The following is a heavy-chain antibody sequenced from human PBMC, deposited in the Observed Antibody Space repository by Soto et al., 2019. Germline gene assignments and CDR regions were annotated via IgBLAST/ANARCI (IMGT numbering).Heavy chain of an antibody. Sequence: QVQLVQSGAEVKKPGASAKVSCKASGYTFTGYYMHWVRQAPGQGLEWMGWINPNSGGTNYAQKFQGRVTMTRDTSISTAYMELSRLRSDDTAVYYCARGPRITIFGVVRRAFDIWGQGTMVTVSS. V-gene: IGHV1-2*02. J-gene: IGHJ3*02. CDR2: INPNSGGT. D-gene: IGHD3-3*01. CDR3: ARGPRITIFGVVRRAFDI. CDR1: GYTFTGYY.